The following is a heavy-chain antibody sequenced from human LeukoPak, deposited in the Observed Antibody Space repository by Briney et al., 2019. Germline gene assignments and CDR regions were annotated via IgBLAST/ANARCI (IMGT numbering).Heavy chain of an antibody. CDR2: IIPIFGTA. D-gene: IGHD1-26*01. CDR3: ARGRGVGATWFDP. J-gene: IGHJ5*02. V-gene: IGHV1-69*05. CDR1: GGTFSSYA. Sequence: GASVKVSCKASGGTFSSYAISWVRQAPGQGLEWMGGIIPIFGTANYAQKFQGRVTITTDESTSTAYMELSSLRSEDTAVFYCARGRGVGATWFDPWGQGTLVTVSS.